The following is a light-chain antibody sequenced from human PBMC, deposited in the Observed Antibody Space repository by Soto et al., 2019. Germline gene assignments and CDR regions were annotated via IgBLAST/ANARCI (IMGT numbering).Light chain of an antibody. CDR1: QSVSTS. CDR2: DAS. Sequence: EIVLTQSPATLSLSPGERATLSCRASQSVSTSLAWYQQKPGQAPRLLINDASNRATGIPARFSGSGSGTDFTLTISSLEPEDFAVYYCQQRSNWPPYTFGQGTKLEIK. J-gene: IGKJ2*01. CDR3: QQRSNWPPYT. V-gene: IGKV3-11*01.